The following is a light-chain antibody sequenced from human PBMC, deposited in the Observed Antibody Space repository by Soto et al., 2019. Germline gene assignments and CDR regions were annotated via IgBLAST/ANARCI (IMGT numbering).Light chain of an antibody. Sequence: EIVLTQSPGTQSLSPGERATLSCRASQSVSSSYLAWYQQKPGQAPRQLIYGASSRATGIPDRFSGSGSGTDFTLTITRLQPEDFAVYYCQHYCTSFGGGTRVEIK. J-gene: IGKJ4*01. CDR2: GAS. CDR1: QSVSSSY. CDR3: QHYCTS. V-gene: IGKV3-20*01.